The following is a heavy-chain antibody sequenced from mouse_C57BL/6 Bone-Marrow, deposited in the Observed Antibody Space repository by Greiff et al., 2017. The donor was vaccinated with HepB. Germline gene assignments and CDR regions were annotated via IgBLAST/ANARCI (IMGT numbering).Heavy chain of an antibody. CDR3: ATYYHFDY. CDR2: INPSSGYT. Sequence: QVQLQQSGAELAKPGASVKLSCKASGYTFTSYWMHWVNQRPGQGLEWIGYINPSSGYTKYNQKFKDKATLTADKSSSTAYMQLGSLTYEDSAVYYCATYYHFDYWGQGTTLTVAS. D-gene: IGHD2-10*01. CDR1: GYTFTSYW. V-gene: IGHV1-7*01. J-gene: IGHJ2*01.